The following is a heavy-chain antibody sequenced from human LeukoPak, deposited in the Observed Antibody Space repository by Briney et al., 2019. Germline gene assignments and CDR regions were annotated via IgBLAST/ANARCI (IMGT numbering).Heavy chain of an antibody. D-gene: IGHD4-17*01. J-gene: IGHJ4*02. CDR1: GYTFTDYY. Sequence: ASVKVSCKASGYTFTDYYMHWVRQAPGQGLEWMGWINPNSGDTKYAQNFQGRVTMTRDTSISTAYMELSSLRSDDTAVYYCAREFHDYGPYYFDYWGQGTLVTVSS. V-gene: IGHV1-2*02. CDR3: AREFHDYGPYYFDY. CDR2: INPNSGDT.